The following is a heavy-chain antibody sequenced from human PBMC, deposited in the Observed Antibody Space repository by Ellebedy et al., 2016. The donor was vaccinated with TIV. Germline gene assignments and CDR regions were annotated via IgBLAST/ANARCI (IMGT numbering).Heavy chain of an antibody. D-gene: IGHD3-22*01. CDR2: IYYRWST. V-gene: IGHV4-39*01. CDR3: ARHVGFYYDDGGYLNYFDQ. J-gene: IGHJ4*02. Sequence: MPGGSLRLSCTVTGDSISSRTYYWAWIRQSPGKGLEWIGSIYYRWSTYDNPSLERRVTMFVDTSKNQFSLELTSVTAADTAVYYCARHVGFYYDDGGYLNYFDQWGQGTLVTVSS. CDR1: GDSISSRTYY.